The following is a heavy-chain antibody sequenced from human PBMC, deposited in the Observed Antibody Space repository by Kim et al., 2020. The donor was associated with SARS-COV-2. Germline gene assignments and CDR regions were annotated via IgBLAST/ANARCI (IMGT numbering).Heavy chain of an antibody. Sequence: ASVKVSCKASGYTFTSYGIHWVRQAPGQGLEWMGWINTCNGNTNFAQKFQGRVTLTTDTSTNTAYMELGNLRSDDTAVYYCARGEYVDFVGPSDFWGQGT. J-gene: IGHJ4*02. CDR2: INTCNGNT. D-gene: IGHD4-17*01. CDR1: GYTFTSYG. V-gene: IGHV1-18*04. CDR3: ARGEYVDFVGPSDF.